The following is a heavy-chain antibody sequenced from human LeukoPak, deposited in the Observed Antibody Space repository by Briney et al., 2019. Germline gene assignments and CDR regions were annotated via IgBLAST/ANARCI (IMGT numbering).Heavy chain of an antibody. Sequence: PSETLSLTCTVSGGSISTYFWTWIRQPPGKGLEWIGYISDSGSTDYSPSLKSRVIISVDTSKNRFSLKLTSVTAADTGMYYCARYIVSYPHDAFDIWGQGTMVTVSS. CDR2: ISDSGST. J-gene: IGHJ3*02. CDR3: ARYIVSYPHDAFDI. CDR1: GGSISTYF. D-gene: IGHD1-26*01. V-gene: IGHV4-59*01.